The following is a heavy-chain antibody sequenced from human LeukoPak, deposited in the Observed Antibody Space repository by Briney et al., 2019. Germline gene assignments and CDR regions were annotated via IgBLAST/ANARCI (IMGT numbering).Heavy chain of an antibody. CDR1: GYSISSGYY. J-gene: IGHJ3*02. CDR3: ASAHYYDSSGYSLTDAFDI. Sequence: SETLSLTCTVSGYSISSGYYWGWIRQPPGKGLEWIGSIYHSGSTYYNPSLKSRVTISVDTSKNQFSLKLSSVTAADTAVYYCASAHYYDSSGYSLTDAFDIWGQGTMVTVSS. V-gene: IGHV4-38-2*02. CDR2: IYHSGST. D-gene: IGHD3-22*01.